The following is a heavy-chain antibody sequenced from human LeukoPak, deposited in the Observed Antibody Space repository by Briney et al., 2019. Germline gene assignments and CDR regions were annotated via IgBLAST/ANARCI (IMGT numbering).Heavy chain of an antibody. CDR3: AREGQTYYYDSSGFDY. CDR2: ISSSGSTI. J-gene: IGHJ4*02. Sequence: GGSLRLSCAASGFTFSSYSMNWVRQAPGKGLEWVSYISSSGSTIYYADSVKGRFTISRDNAKNSLYLQMNSLRAEDTAVYYCAREGQTYYYDSSGFDYWGQGTLVTVSS. CDR1: GFTFSSYS. D-gene: IGHD3-22*01. V-gene: IGHV3-48*04.